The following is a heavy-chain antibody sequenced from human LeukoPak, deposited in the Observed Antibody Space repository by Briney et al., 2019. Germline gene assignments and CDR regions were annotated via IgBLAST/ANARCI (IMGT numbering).Heavy chain of an antibody. J-gene: IGHJ4*02. D-gene: IGHD3-9*01. CDR1: GFTFSSYS. Sequence: GGSLRLSCAASGFTFSSYSMNWVRQAPGKGLEWVSSSSSSSSYIYYADSVKGRFTISRDNAKNSLYLQMNSLRAEDTAVYYCARDPNYDILTGYYFDYWGQGTLVTVSS. CDR3: ARDPNYDILTGYYFDY. V-gene: IGHV3-21*01. CDR2: SSSSSSYI.